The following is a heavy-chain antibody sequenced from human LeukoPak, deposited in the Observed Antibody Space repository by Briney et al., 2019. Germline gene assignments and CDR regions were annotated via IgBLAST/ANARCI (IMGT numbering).Heavy chain of an antibody. Sequence: SETLSLTCTVSGGSISSGDYYWSWIRQPPGKGLEGIGYIYYSGNTYYNPSLKSRITISVDTSKNQFSLKLSSVTAADTAVYYCARDCIVRGAYWFDPWGQGTLVPVSS. CDR3: ARDCIVRGAYWFDP. CDR1: GGSISSGDYY. J-gene: IGHJ5*02. V-gene: IGHV4-30-4*01. D-gene: IGHD3-10*01. CDR2: IYYSGNT.